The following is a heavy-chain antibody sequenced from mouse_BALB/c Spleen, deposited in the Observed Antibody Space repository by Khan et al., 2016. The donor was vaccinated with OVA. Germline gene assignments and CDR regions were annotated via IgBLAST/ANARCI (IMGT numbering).Heavy chain of an antibody. J-gene: IGHJ2*01. CDR3: ARVYGGDFDS. CDR2: ISYSGNT. Sequence: EVKLEVSGPGLVKPSQSLSLTCTVTGYSITTDYAWNWIRRFPGNKLEWMGFISYSGNTKYNPSLKSRISITRDTSKNQFFLQLKSVTTEDTARYYCARVYGGDFDSWGQGTTLTVSS. D-gene: IGHD1-1*01. CDR1: GYSITTDYA. V-gene: IGHV3-2*02.